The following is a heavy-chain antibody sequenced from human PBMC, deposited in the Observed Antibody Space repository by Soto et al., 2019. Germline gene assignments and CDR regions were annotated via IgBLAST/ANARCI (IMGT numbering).Heavy chain of an antibody. CDR3: ARDYFDSSDYTTNWFDP. CDR2: IYYTGNT. J-gene: IGHJ5*02. V-gene: IGHV4-59*04. D-gene: IGHD3-22*01. CDR1: GGSISSYY. Sequence: SETLSLTCTVSGGSISSYYWSWIRQPPGKGLEWIGYIYYTGNTNYNPSLKSRVTIFVDTSKNQFSLKLTSVTAADTALYYCARDYFDSSDYTTNWFDPWGQGALVTAPQ.